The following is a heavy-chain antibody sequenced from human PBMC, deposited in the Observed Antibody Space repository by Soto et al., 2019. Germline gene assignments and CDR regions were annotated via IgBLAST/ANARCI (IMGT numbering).Heavy chain of an antibody. CDR1: GFTFSIYA. D-gene: IGHD6-19*01. CDR3: ARDMDSGWYGGAFDI. J-gene: IGHJ3*02. V-gene: IGHV3-30-3*01. Sequence: QPGGSLRLSCAVSGFTFSIYAMHWVRQAPGKGLEWVAVISYDGSNKYYADPVKGRFTISRDNSKNTLYLQMNSLRTEDTAIYYCARDMDSGWYGGAFDIWGQGTMVTVSS. CDR2: ISYDGSNK.